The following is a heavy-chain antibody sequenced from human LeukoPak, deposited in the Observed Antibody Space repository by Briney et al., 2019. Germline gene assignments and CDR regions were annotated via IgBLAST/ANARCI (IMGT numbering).Heavy chain of an antibody. Sequence: GGSLRLSWAAAGFTFSSYSMNWVRQAPGNGLEWVAFISYDGSNKYYADSVKGRFTISRDNSKNTLYLQMNSLRAEDTAVYYCARVRWPDAFDIWGQGTMVTVSS. CDR1: GFTFSSYS. V-gene: IGHV3-30*03. CDR3: ARVRWPDAFDI. J-gene: IGHJ3*02. D-gene: IGHD4-23*01. CDR2: ISYDGSNK.